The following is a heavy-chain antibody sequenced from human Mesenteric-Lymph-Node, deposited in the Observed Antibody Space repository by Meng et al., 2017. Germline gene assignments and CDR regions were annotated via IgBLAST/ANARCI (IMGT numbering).Heavy chain of an antibody. J-gene: IGHJ2*01. CDR1: GGSFSDYD. V-gene: IGHV4-34*01. D-gene: IGHD1-20*01. CDR2: INHSGST. Sequence: VQLKQWGAGLLKPSETLSLTCAVYGGSFSDYDWSWIRQPPGKGLEWIGEINHSGSTNYNPSLKSRVTISVDTSKNQFSLKLSSVTAADTAVYYCARIMYNWGVYWYFDLWGRGTLVTVSS. CDR3: ARIMYNWGVYWYFDL.